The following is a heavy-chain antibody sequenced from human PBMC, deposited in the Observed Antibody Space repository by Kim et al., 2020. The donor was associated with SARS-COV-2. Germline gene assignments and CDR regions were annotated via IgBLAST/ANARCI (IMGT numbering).Heavy chain of an antibody. V-gene: IGHV3-49*03. CDR3: TPYGGQADY. J-gene: IGHJ4*02. D-gene: IGHD2-21*01. CDR1: GFTFGDYA. Sequence: GGSLRLSCIASGFTFGDYAMSWFRQAPGKGLEWVGFVRAKTFGGTRAYAASVEGRFTISRDDSKRITYLQMDGLKIEDTADYYCTPYGGQADYWGRGTL. CDR2: VRAKTFGGTR.